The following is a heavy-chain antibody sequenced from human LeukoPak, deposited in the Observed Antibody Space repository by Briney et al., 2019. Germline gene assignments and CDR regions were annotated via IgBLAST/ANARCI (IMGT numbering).Heavy chain of an antibody. CDR1: GGSVSSGTYY. CDR3: ARARASYYYDSSYFDY. CDR2: IYYSGST. D-gene: IGHD3-22*01. Sequence: PSETLSLTCTVSGGSVSSGTYYWSWIRQPPGKGLEWIGYIYYSGSTNYNPSLKSRVTISVDTSKNQFSLKLSSVTAADTAVYYCARARASYYYDSSYFDYWGQGTLVTVSS. V-gene: IGHV4-61*01. J-gene: IGHJ4*02.